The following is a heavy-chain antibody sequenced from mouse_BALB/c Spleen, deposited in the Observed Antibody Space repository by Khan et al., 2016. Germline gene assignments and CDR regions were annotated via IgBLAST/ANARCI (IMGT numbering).Heavy chain of an antibody. J-gene: IGHJ3*01. V-gene: IGHV14-4*02. CDR1: GFNIKDYY. D-gene: IGHD2-4*01. CDR3: NEGNDFWFPY. CDR2: IDPENGDT. Sequence: VQLKESGAELVRSGASVKLSCTASGFNIKDYYMHWVKQRPEQGLDWIGWIDPENGDTASAPKFQGKATMTADTSYNTAYLHRSSLTSEDTAVYYGNEGNDFWFPYWGQGTLVTVSA.